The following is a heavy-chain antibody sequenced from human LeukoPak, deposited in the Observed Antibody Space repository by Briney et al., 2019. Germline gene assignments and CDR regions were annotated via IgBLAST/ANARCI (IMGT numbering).Heavy chain of an antibody. CDR1: GGSISSYY. D-gene: IGHD3-16*01. V-gene: IGHV4-59*01. CDR2: IYYSGST. Sequence: PSETLSLTCTVSGGSISSYYWSWIRQPPGKGLEWIGYIYYSGSTNYNPSLKSRVTISVDTSKNQFSLKLSSVTAADTAVYYCARGIKAWGTRGSYFDYWGRGTLVTVSS. J-gene: IGHJ4*02. CDR3: ARGIKAWGTRGSYFDY.